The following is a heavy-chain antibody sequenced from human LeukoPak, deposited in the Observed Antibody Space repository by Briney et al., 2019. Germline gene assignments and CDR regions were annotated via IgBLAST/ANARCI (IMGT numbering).Heavy chain of an antibody. J-gene: IGHJ4*02. CDR3: ATGGVHYYDTSADY. V-gene: IGHV3-48*04. Sequence: GGSLRLSCAASGFTFNIYEMNWVRQAPGKGLEWISHINTDSGSIHYADSMKGRFTISRDNAKNSLYLQMNSLRGEDTAVYYCATGGVHYYDTSADYWGQGTLVTVSS. CDR1: GFTFNIYE. D-gene: IGHD3-22*01. CDR2: INTDSGSI.